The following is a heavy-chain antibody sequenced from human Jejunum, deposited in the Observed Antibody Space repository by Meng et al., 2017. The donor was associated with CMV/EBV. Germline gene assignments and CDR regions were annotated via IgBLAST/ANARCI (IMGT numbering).Heavy chain of an antibody. D-gene: IGHD3-3*01. CDR3: AKSRGDFWSGYYHGMDV. Sequence: FMLYGMHWVRRTPDRALEWVASTSYNGSDENYADSVKGRFTISRDNSKNTLYLQMNTLRAEDTAVYYCAKSRGDFWSGYYHGMDVWGQGTTVTVSS. V-gene: IGHV3-30*02. J-gene: IGHJ6*02. CDR1: FMLYG. CDR2: TSYNGSDE.